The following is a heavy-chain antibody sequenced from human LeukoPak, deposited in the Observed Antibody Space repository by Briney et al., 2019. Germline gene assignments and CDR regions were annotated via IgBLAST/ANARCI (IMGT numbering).Heavy chain of an antibody. CDR1: GYTFTSYG. CDR2: ISAYNGNT. D-gene: IGHD3-10*01. V-gene: IGHV1-18*01. CDR3: ARGITMVRGVIYYYYMDV. Sequence: ASVKVSCKASGYTFTSYGISWVRQAPGQGLEWMGWISAYNGNTNYAQKLQGRVTMTTDTSTSTAYMELRSLRSDDTAVYYCARGITMVRGVIYYYYMDVWGKGTTVTISS. J-gene: IGHJ6*03.